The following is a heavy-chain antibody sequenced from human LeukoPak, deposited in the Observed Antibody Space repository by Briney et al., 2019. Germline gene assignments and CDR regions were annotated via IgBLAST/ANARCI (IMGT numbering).Heavy chain of an antibody. CDR2: ISGSGGST. D-gene: IGHD3-22*01. Sequence: PGGSLRLSCAASGFTFSSYAMSWVRQAPGKGLEWVSAISGSGGSTYYADSVKGRFTISRDNSKNTLYLQMNGLRAEDTAVYYCAKFDDSSGYYRYWGQGTLVTVSS. CDR1: GFTFSSYA. CDR3: AKFDDSSGYYRY. V-gene: IGHV3-23*01. J-gene: IGHJ4*02.